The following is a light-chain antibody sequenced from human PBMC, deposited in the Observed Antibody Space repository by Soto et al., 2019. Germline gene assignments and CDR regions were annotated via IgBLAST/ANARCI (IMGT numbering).Light chain of an antibody. CDR2: GNT. CDR3: QSHDSSLHASV. V-gene: IGLV1-40*01. Sequence: QSVLTQPPSVSGAPGQRVTISCTGSSPSCGAGYDVHWYLQLPGTAPKLLIYGNTNRPSGVPDPFSGSKSGSSAFLAITGLQAEDEGDYYCQSHDSSLHASVFGTGTKVTVL. CDR1: SPSCGAGYD. J-gene: IGLJ1*01.